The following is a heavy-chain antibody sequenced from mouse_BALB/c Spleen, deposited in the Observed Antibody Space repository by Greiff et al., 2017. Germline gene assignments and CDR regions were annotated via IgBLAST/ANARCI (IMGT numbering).Heavy chain of an antibody. J-gene: IGHJ3*01. CDR3: ARDYDFAY. CDR1: GYSITSDYA. CDR2: ISYSGST. V-gene: IGHV3-2*02. D-gene: IGHD2-4*01. Sequence: EVQLQQSGPGLVKPSQSLSLTCTVTGYSITSDYAWNWIRQFPGNKLEWMGYISYSGSTSYNPSLKSRISITRDTSKNQFFLQLNSVTTEDTATYYCARDYDFAYWGQGTLVTVSA.